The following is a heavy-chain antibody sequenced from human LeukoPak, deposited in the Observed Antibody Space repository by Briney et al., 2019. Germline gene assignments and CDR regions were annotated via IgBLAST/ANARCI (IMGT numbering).Heavy chain of an antibody. CDR2: ISTDGHSI. J-gene: IGHJ4*02. V-gene: IGHV3-48*03. CDR1: GFTFNIYE. Sequence: GGSLRLSCAASGFTFNIYEMNWVRQAPGKGLEWVSYISTDGHSIYYADSMKGRFTISRDNAKNSLYLQMNSLRAEDTAVYYCAVLLAPFRIDYWGQGTLVTVSS. CDR3: AVLLAPFRIDY. D-gene: IGHD3-3*02.